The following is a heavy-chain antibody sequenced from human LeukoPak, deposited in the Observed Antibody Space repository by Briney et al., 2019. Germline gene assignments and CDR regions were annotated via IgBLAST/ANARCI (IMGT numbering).Heavy chain of an antibody. Sequence: GESLQISCQGSGYSFTSSWIGWVRPMPGKGLEWMGIIYPGDSDTRYSPPFQGQVTISVDKSISTAYLQWSSLKASDTAMYYCARGEGQLWTLYFDYWGQGTLVTVSS. D-gene: IGHD5-18*01. CDR3: ARGEGQLWTLYFDY. V-gene: IGHV5-51*01. CDR2: IYPGDSDT. CDR1: GYSFTSSW. J-gene: IGHJ4*02.